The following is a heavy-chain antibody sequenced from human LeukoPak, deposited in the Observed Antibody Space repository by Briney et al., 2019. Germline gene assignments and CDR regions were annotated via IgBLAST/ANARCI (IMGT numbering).Heavy chain of an antibody. V-gene: IGHV4-61*02. Sequence: SQTLSLTCTVSGFSIASASYYWSWVRQPAGQGREWIGLDTNGSTKYNPSLKGRCTISIDRSNNQFSLNLHSVTAADTAVYYCSRGQNPRVFYYYYGMDVWGQGTTVTVSS. CDR2: LDTNGST. CDR3: SRGQNPRVFYYYYGMDV. J-gene: IGHJ6*02. CDR1: GFSIASASYY. D-gene: IGHD1-14*01.